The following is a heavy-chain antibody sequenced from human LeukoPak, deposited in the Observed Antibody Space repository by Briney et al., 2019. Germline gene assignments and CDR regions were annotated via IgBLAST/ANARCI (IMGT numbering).Heavy chain of an antibody. CDR3: ARVVGGDTSDAFDI. V-gene: IGHV1-2*02. J-gene: IGHJ3*02. Sequence: ASVKASCKASGYTFTGYYMHWVRQAPGQGLEWMGWINPNSGGTNYAQKFQGRVTMTRDTSISTAYMELSRLRSDDTAVYYCARVVGGDTSDAFDIWGQGTMVTVSS. CDR2: INPNSGGT. D-gene: IGHD2-15*01. CDR1: GYTFTGYY.